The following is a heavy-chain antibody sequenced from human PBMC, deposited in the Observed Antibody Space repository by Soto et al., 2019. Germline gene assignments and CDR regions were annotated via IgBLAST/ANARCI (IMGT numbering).Heavy chain of an antibody. CDR3: ARGILRPNHYMDV. V-gene: IGHV4-31*02. Sequence: WTWIRQHPGKGLEWIGYIYDSGSAFYNPSLKSRVTMSVDTSKNQFSLNLRSVTAADTAVLYCARGILRPNHYMDVWGKGTAVAVSS. D-gene: IGHD1-26*01. J-gene: IGHJ6*03. CDR2: IYDSGSA.